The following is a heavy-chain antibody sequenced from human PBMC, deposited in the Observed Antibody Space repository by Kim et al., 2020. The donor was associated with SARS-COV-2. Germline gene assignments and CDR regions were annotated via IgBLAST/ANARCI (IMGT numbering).Heavy chain of an antibody. V-gene: IGHV3-9*01. Sequence: GGSLRLSCAASGFTFDDYAMHWVRQAPGKGLEWVSGISWNSGSIGYADSVKGRFTISRDNAKNSLYLQMNSLRAEDTALYYCAKAPIAVAGNYFDYWGQG. CDR1: GFTFDDYA. CDR3: AKAPIAVAGNYFDY. CDR2: ISWNSGSI. D-gene: IGHD6-19*01. J-gene: IGHJ4*02.